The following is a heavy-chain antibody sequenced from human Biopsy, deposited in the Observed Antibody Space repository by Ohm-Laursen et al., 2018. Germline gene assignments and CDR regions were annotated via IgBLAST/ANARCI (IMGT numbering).Heavy chain of an antibody. V-gene: IGHV3-73*01. CDR3: TLEGAGFDN. J-gene: IGHJ4*02. CDR1: GFTFSASA. Sequence: SLRLSCAASGFTFSASAVRWVRQASGKGLEWVGRIRSKAKSYATAYAASVTGRFTISRDNSKNTTYLQMNSLKTEDTAVYYCTLEGAGFDNWGQGTLVTVSS. CDR2: IRSKAKSYAT. D-gene: IGHD3-10*01.